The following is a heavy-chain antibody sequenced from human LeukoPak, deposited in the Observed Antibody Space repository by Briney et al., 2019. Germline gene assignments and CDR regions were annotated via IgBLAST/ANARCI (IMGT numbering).Heavy chain of an antibody. V-gene: IGHV4-39*07. D-gene: IGHD1-20*01. CDR2: INHSGGT. Sequence: SETLSLTCTVSGGSIRSSYYYWGWIRQPPGKGLEWIGEINHSGGTNYNPSLKSRVTISVDTSKNQFSLKLSSVTAADTAVYYCAAGGIITGTTSSWGQGTLVTVSS. CDR3: AAGGIITGTTSS. J-gene: IGHJ4*02. CDR1: GGSIRSSYYY.